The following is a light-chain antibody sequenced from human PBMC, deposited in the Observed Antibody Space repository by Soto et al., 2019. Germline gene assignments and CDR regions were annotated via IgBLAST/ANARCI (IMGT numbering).Light chain of an antibody. Sequence: DIQMTQSPSSLSACVGDRVTITCRASQSISSYLNWYQQKPGKAPKLLIYAASSLQSGVPSRFSGSGSGTDFTLTISILQPEDFATYYCQQSYSTPLTFGGGTKVEIK. CDR1: QSISSY. V-gene: IGKV1-39*01. CDR2: AAS. J-gene: IGKJ4*01. CDR3: QQSYSTPLT.